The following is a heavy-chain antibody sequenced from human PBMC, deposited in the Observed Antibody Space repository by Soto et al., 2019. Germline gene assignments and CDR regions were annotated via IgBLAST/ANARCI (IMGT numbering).Heavy chain of an antibody. Sequence: SLTCAVSGGSISSGGYSWSWIRQPPGKGLEWIGYIYHSGSTYYNPSLKSRVTISVDRSKNQFSLKLSSVTAADTAVYYCARSPADDLRDNWFDPWGQGTLVTVSS. CDR2: IYHSGST. CDR3: ARSPADDLRDNWFDP. J-gene: IGHJ5*02. V-gene: IGHV4-30-2*01. CDR1: GGSISSGGYS. D-gene: IGHD3-3*01.